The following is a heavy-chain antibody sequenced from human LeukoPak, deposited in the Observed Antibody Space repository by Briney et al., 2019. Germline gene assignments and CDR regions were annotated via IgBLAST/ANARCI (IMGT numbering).Heavy chain of an antibody. V-gene: IGHV3-9*03. CDR2: ISWNSGFI. Sequence: GGSLRLSCAAYGFTFDDYAMHWLRHAPGKGLEWGTGISWNSGFIGYADSVKGRFTISRANAKNSLYLQMNSLRAEDMALYYCAKGLYGSGSYPDYWGQGTLVTVSS. J-gene: IGHJ4*02. CDR1: GFTFDDYA. D-gene: IGHD3-10*01. CDR3: AKGLYGSGSYPDY.